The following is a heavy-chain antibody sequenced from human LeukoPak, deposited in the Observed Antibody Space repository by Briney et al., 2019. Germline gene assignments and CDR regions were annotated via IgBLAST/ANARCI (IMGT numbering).Heavy chain of an antibody. CDR3: TRDRSRAEDD. V-gene: IGHV3-7*01. CDR2: INQGGSDK. Sequence: PGGSLRLSCAASGFTFSGHWMSWVRQAPGQGMEWVANINQGGSDKYYVDSVKGRFTISRDSANNLLYLQMNSLRGEDTAVYYCTRDRSRAEDDWGQGTLVTVSS. D-gene: IGHD1-14*01. CDR1: GFTFSGHW. J-gene: IGHJ4*02.